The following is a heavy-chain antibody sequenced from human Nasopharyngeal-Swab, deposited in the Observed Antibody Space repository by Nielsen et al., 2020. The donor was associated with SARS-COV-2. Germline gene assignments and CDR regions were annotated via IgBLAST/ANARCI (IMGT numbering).Heavy chain of an antibody. V-gene: IGHV1-69*01. Sequence: WGRQATVQGLEWMGGISPIFGTANYAQKFQGRVTITADESTSTAYMELSSLRSEDTAVYYCESTGPGVVVAATTFEYWGQGPLVTVSS. D-gene: IGHD2-15*01. CDR2: ISPIFGTA. CDR3: ESTGPGVVVAATTFEY. J-gene: IGHJ4*02.